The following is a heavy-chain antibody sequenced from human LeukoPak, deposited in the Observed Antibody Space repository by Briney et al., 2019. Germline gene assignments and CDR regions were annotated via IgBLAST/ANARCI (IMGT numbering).Heavy chain of an antibody. V-gene: IGHV3-7*05. CDR1: GFTVSSNY. Sequence: AGGSLRLSCAASGFTVSSNYMSWVRQAPGKGVEWVANIKKDGSETNYVDSLKGRFTISRDNAKNSVYLQMNSLRDEDTAVYYCTGGAGWLTDYWGQGTLVNVSS. D-gene: IGHD6-19*01. J-gene: IGHJ4*02. CDR3: TGGAGWLTDY. CDR2: IKKDGSET.